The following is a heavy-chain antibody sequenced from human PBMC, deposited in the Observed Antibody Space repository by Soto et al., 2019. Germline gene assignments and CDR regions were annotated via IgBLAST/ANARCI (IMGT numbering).Heavy chain of an antibody. J-gene: IGHJ5*02. V-gene: IGHV4-34*01. CDR2: INHSGST. D-gene: IGHD6-19*01. Sequence: PSATQSPTCAHYGGYFSCYYWIWNRPTPGKGLEWIGEINHSGSTNYNPSLKSRVTISVDTSKNQFSLKLSSVTAADTAVYYCARGRWAHSSGWPFDPWGQGNLVT. CDR1: GGYFSCYY. CDR3: ARGRWAHSSGWPFDP.